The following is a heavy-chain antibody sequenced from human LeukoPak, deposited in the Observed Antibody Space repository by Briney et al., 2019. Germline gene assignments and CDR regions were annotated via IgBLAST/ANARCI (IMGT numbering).Heavy chain of an antibody. Sequence: GGTLRLSCAGSGFTFDGYGMSWVHQAPGNGLEWLSAISGSGGSTYYAESVKGRFTISRDNSKNTLYLQMNSLRAEDTAVYYCAKDCYYDILTGTRWGFDYWGQGTLVTVSS. V-gene: IGHV3-23*01. J-gene: IGHJ4*02. CDR3: AKDCYYDILTGTRWGFDY. CDR1: GFTFDGYG. D-gene: IGHD3-9*01. CDR2: ISGSGGST.